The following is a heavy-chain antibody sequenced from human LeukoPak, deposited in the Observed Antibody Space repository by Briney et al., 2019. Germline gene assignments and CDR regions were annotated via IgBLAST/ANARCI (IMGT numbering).Heavy chain of an antibody. Sequence: PGGSLRLSCAASGFTFSSYAMSWVRQAPGKGLEWVSAISGSGGSTYNADSVKGRFTISRDNSKNTLYLQMNSLRAEDTAVYYCAKNPGYSSGWYYRYWGQGTLVTVSS. J-gene: IGHJ4*02. CDR1: GFTFSSYA. D-gene: IGHD6-19*01. V-gene: IGHV3-23*01. CDR3: AKNPGYSSGWYYRY. CDR2: ISGSGGST.